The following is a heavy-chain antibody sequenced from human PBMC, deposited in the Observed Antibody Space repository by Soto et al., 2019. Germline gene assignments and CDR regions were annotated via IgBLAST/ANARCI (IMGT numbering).Heavy chain of an antibody. D-gene: IGHD2-2*03. V-gene: IGHV3-23*01. Sequence: HPGGSLRLSCAASGFTFSSYAMSWVRQAPGKGLEWVSAISGSGGSTYYADSVKGRFTISRDNSKNTLYLQMNSLRAEDTAVYYCAKGVDIVVENGWYFDLWGRGTLVTVSS. CDR3: AKGVDIVVENGWYFDL. J-gene: IGHJ2*01. CDR2: ISGSGGST. CDR1: GFTFSSYA.